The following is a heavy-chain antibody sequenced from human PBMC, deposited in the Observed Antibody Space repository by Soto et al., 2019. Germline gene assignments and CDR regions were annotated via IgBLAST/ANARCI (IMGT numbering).Heavy chain of an antibody. J-gene: IGHJ4*02. CDR2: VSANGQGI. CDR3: AKDRHSPRDYLHY. Sequence: GGALRLCCAASGFTFSRSAISWVRQAPGKGRDGVSAVSANGQGIYYADSVSGRFTNTRDNSKNTVFLHMDSLSAEETAVYYCAKDRHSPRDYLHYWSQRTLDTVSS. V-gene: IGHV3-23*01. CDR1: GFTFSRSA.